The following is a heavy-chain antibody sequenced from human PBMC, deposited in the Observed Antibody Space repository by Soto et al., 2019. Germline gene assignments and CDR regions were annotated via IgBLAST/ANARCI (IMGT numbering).Heavy chain of an antibody. D-gene: IGHD3-3*01. J-gene: IGHJ5*02. Sequence: SETLSLTCTVSGGSISSSSYYWGWIRQPPGKGLEWIGSIYYSGSTYYNPSLKSRVTISVDTSKNQFSLKLSSVTAADTAVYYCARFKRGITIFGVVTPNWFDPWGQGTLVTVSS. CDR1: GGSISSSSYY. CDR3: ARFKRGITIFGVVTPNWFDP. CDR2: IYYSGST. V-gene: IGHV4-39*01.